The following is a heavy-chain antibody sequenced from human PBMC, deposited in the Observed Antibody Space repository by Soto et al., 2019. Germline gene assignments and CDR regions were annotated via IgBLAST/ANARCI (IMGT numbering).Heavy chain of an antibody. Sequence: GGSLRLSCAASGFTFSSYEMNWVRQAPGKGLEWVSYISSSGSTIYYADSVKGRFTIPRDNAKNSLYLQMNSLRAEDTAVYYCARGRGYYDSSGYYLNLDYWGQGTLVTVSS. CDR1: GFTFSSYE. J-gene: IGHJ4*02. CDR3: ARGRGYYDSSGYYLNLDY. D-gene: IGHD3-22*01. CDR2: ISSSGSTI. V-gene: IGHV3-48*03.